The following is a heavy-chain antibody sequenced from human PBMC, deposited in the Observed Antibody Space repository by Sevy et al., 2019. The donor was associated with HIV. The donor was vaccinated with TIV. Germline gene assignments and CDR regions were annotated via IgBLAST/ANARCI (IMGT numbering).Heavy chain of an antibody. V-gene: IGHV3-53*01. D-gene: IGHD3-22*01. CDR3: ARAPHRRTAYYDSSGYSLPDAFDI. J-gene: IGHJ3*02. CDR2: IYSGGST. Sequence: GGSLRLSCAASGFTVSSNYMSWVRQAPGKGLEWVSVIYSGGSTYYADSVKGRFTISRDNSKNTLYLQMNSVRAEDTAVYYCARAPHRRTAYYDSSGYSLPDAFDIWGQGTMVTVSS. CDR1: GFTVSSNY.